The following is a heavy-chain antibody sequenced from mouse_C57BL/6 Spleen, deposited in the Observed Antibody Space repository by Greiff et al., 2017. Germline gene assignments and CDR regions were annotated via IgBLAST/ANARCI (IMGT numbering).Heavy chain of an antibody. V-gene: IGHV5-4*03. CDR3: ARADDSNTYYFDY. CDR1: GFTFSSYA. J-gene: IGHJ2*01. D-gene: IGHD2-5*01. CDR2: ISDGGSYT. Sequence: EVKLVESGGGLVKPGGSLKLSCAASGFTFSSYAMSWVRQTPEKRLEWVATISDGGSYTYYPDNVKGRFTISRDNAKNNLYLQMSRLKSEDTAMYYCARADDSNTYYFDYWGQGTTVTVSS.